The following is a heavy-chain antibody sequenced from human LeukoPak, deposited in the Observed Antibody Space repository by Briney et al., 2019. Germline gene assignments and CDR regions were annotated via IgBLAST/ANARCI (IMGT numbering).Heavy chain of an antibody. J-gene: IGHJ6*01. CDR2: ICYSGST. V-gene: IGHV4-59*01. Sequence: SETLSLTCTVSGGSISSYYWSWIRQPPEKGLEWIGYICYSGSTNYNPSLKSRVTISVDTSKNQFSLKLSSVTAADTAVYYCARDHRNYDILTGYYYYYYGMDVWGQGTTVTVSS. CDR3: ARDHRNYDILTGYYYYYYGMDV. D-gene: IGHD3-9*01. CDR1: GGSISSYY.